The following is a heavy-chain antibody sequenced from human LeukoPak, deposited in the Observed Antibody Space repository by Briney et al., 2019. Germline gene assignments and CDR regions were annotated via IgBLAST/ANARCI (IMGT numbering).Heavy chain of an antibody. V-gene: IGHV4-59*01. CDR2: IYYSGST. Sequence: PSETLSLTCTVSGGSISSYYWSWIRQPPGKGLEWIGYIYYSGSTDYNPSLKSRVTISVDTSKNQFSLKLSSVTAADTAVYYCARGWGYYDFWSGYYGFDYWGQGTLVTVS. CDR3: ARGWGYYDFWSGYYGFDY. D-gene: IGHD3-3*01. CDR1: GGSISSYY. J-gene: IGHJ4*02.